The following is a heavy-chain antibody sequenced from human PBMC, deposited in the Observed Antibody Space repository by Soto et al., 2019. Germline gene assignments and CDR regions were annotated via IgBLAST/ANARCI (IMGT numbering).Heavy chain of an antibody. CDR2: MKSKTDARTT. V-gene: IGHV3-15*07. CDR3: AVPAYYDFWSGYSRPLDYCDYYGMDV. CDR1: GFTFSNAW. D-gene: IGHD3-3*01. Sequence: EVQLVESGGGLVKPGGSLRLSCAASGFTFSNAWMNWVRQAPGKGLAWVGRMKSKTDARTTDYAAAVKGRFTISIEYSNNTLYLQKNSMKTVDTAVYYCAVPAYYDFWSGYSRPLDYCDYYGMDVWGQGTTVTVSS. J-gene: IGHJ6*02.